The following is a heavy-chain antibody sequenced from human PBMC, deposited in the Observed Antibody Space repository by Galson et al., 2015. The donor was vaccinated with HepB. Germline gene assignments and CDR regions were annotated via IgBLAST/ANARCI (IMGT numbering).Heavy chain of an antibody. V-gene: IGHV3-13*05. CDR2: IGTAGDP. J-gene: IGHJ4*02. CDR1: GFTFSSYD. D-gene: IGHD3-10*01. Sequence: SLRLSCAAFGFTFSSYDMHWVRQATGKGLEWVSAIGTAGDPYYPGSVKGRFTISRESAKNSLYLQMNSLRAGDTAVYYCARGFYGSGSSLPYYFDYWGQGTLVTVSS. CDR3: ARGFYGSGSSLPYYFDY.